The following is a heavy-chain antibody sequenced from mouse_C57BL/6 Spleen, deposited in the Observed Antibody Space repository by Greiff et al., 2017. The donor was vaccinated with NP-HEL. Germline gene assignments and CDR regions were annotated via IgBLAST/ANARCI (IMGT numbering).Heavy chain of an antibody. D-gene: IGHD2-2*01. Sequence: QVQLQQPGAELVKPGASVKLSCKASGYTFTSYWMQWVKQRPGQGLEWIGEIDPSDSYTNYNQKFKGKATLTVDTSSSTAYMQLSSLTSEDSAVYYCLWLRRRDYYAMDYWGQGTSVTVSS. CDR3: LWLRRRDYYAMDY. J-gene: IGHJ4*01. V-gene: IGHV1-50*01. CDR1: GYTFTSYW. CDR2: IDPSDSYT.